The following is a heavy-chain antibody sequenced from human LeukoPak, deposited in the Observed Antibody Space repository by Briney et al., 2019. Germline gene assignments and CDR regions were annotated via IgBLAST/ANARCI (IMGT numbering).Heavy chain of an antibody. D-gene: IGHD7-27*01. CDR3: ARVENWVYAFDI. CDR1: GYSISSGYY. J-gene: IGHJ3*02. Sequence: SSETLSLTCAVSGYSISSGYYWGWIRQPPGKGLEWIGSIYHSGSTYYNPSFKSRVTISVDTSKNQFSLKLSSVTAADTAVYYCARVENWVYAFDIWGQGTMVTVSS. V-gene: IGHV4-38-2*01. CDR2: IYHSGST.